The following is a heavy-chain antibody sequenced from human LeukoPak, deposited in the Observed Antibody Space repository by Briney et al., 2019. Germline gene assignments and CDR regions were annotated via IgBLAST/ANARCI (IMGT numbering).Heavy chain of an antibody. D-gene: IGHD3-22*01. Sequence: SETLSLTCSVSGGSIRNYFWSWIRQPAGMGLEWIGRIYTSGSTDYNPSLRSRVTMSVDTSRNQFSLKLTSMTAADTAVYYCARESKSYDGSGFYHDYWGQGTLVAVSS. CDR2: IYTSGST. CDR3: ARESKSYDGSGFYHDY. V-gene: IGHV4-4*07. CDR1: GGSIRNYF. J-gene: IGHJ4*02.